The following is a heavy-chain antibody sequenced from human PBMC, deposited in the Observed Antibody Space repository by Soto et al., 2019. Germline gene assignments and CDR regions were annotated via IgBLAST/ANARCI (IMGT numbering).Heavy chain of an antibody. CDR3: ARDTPGTTVWFDP. D-gene: IGHD1-1*01. Sequence: QVQLQQWGAGLLKPSETLSLTCAVYGGSFSGYYWSWIRQPPGKGLEWIGEINHSGSTNYNPSLKGRVTISVDTSKNQFSLKLSSVTAADTAVYYCARDTPGTTVWFDPWGQGTLVTVSS. V-gene: IGHV4-34*01. CDR2: INHSGST. J-gene: IGHJ5*02. CDR1: GGSFSGYY.